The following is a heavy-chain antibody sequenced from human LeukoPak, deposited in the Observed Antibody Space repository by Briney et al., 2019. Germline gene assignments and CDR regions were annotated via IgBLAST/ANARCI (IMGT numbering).Heavy chain of an antibody. Sequence: SETLSLTCTVSGDSISSYYWSWIRQPPGKGLEWIGYIYYSGSTNYNPSLKSRVTISVDTSKNQFSLKLSSVTAADTAVYYCARRSERWYYFDYWGQGTLVTVSS. D-gene: IGHD4-23*01. CDR1: GDSISSYY. V-gene: IGHV4-59*08. CDR2: IYYSGST. CDR3: ARRSERWYYFDY. J-gene: IGHJ4*02.